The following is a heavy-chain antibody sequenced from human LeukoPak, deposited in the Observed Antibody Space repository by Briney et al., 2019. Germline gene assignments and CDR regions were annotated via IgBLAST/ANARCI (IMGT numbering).Heavy chain of an antibody. J-gene: IGHJ6*02. Sequence: GRSLRLSCAASGFSFSSYGMHWVRQAPGKGLEWVAVIWYDGSKKYYADSVKGRFIISRDNAKNSLYLQMSNLRAEDTAVYFCARGGGLDVWGQGATVTVSS. CDR3: ARGGGLDV. CDR2: IWYDGSKK. CDR1: GFSFSSYG. V-gene: IGHV3-33*03. D-gene: IGHD3-16*01.